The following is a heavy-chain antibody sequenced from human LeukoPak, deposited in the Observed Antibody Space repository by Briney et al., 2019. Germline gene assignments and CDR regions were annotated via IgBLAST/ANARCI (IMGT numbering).Heavy chain of an antibody. J-gene: IGHJ4*02. CDR1: GFTFDDYA. V-gene: IGHV3-9*01. Sequence: GGSLRLSCAASGFTFDDYAMHWVRQAPGKGLEWVSGISWNSGSIGYADSVKGRFTISRDNAKNSLYLQMNSLRAEDTALYYCAKDFEYSSPSIDYWGQGTLVTVSS. CDR3: AKDFEYSSPSIDY. D-gene: IGHD6-6*01. CDR2: ISWNSGSI.